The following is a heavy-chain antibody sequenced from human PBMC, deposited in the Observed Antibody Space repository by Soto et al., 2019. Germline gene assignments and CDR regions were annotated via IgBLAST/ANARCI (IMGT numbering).Heavy chain of an antibody. Sequence: SETLSLTCTVSGGSISSSSYYWGWIRQPPGKGLEWIGSIYYSGSTYYNPSLKSRVTISVDTSKNQFSLKLSSVTAADTAVYYCARQGDYDFWSGYHSISFPRYYYYYMDVWGKGTTVTVSS. J-gene: IGHJ6*03. CDR1: GGSISSSSYY. V-gene: IGHV4-39*01. CDR3: ARQGDYDFWSGYHSISFPRYYYYYMDV. CDR2: IYYSGST. D-gene: IGHD3-3*01.